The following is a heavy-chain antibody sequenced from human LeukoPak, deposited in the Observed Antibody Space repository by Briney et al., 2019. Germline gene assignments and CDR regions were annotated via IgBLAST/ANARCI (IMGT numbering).Heavy chain of an antibody. Sequence: APVKVSCKASGYTFTGYYMHWVRQAPGQGLEWMGRINPNSGGTNYAQKFQGRVTMTRDTSISTAYMELSRLRSDDTAVYYCARPAKRGYCSGGSCWSWFDPWGQGTLVTVSS. V-gene: IGHV1-2*06. J-gene: IGHJ5*02. CDR1: GYTFTGYY. D-gene: IGHD2-15*01. CDR2: INPNSGGT. CDR3: ARPAKRGYCSGGSCWSWFDP.